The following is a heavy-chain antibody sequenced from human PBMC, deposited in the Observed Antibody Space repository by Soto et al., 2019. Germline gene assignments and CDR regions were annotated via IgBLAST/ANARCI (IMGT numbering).Heavy chain of an antibody. V-gene: IGHV1-18*01. D-gene: IGHD4-17*01. CDR3: AIANYGDNDY. CDR1: GYIFPSST. J-gene: IGHJ4*02. CDR2: ISAYNGNI. Sequence: QVQLVQSGAEVKKPGASVKVSCKAPGYIFPSSTISWVRQAPGQGLEWMGWISAYNGNIKDAQKFQGRFTMTTDTSTSTAYMELXSLTSDDTAMYYCAIANYGDNDYWGQGTLVTVSS.